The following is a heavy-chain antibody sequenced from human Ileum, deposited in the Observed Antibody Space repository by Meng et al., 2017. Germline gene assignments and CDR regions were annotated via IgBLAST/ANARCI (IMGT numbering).Heavy chain of an antibody. CDR2: IHHSGST. D-gene: IGHD3-10*01. V-gene: IGHV4-34*01. CDR3: ARYGGSGSYWHFDP. J-gene: IGHJ2*01. CDR1: GGSFSGYY. Sequence: QVQLQQGGGGRVKPAETGSRNGAVYGGSFSGYYWTWIRQPPGKGLEWIGEIHHSGSTNYNPSLKSRVTMSIDTSKIQFTLELSSVTAADAAVYYCARYGGSGSYWHFDPWGRGTLVTVSS.